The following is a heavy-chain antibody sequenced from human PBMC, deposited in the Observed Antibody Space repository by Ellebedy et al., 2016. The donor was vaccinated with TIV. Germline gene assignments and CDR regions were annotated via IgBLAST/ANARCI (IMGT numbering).Heavy chain of an antibody. CDR3: ATDGSYGDYLSPAHAFEN. Sequence: GESLKISCGASGFSFRSYWMTWVRQAPGKGLEWVANINQGGSDKYYVDSVKGRFTVSRDNAQNSLYLQMNSLRAEDTAVYYCATDGSYGDYLSPAHAFENWGQGTVVIVSS. CDR2: INQGGSDK. V-gene: IGHV3-7*01. D-gene: IGHD4-17*01. J-gene: IGHJ3*02. CDR1: GFSFRSYW.